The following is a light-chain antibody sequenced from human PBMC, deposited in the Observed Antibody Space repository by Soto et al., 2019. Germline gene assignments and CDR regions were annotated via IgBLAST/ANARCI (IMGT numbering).Light chain of an antibody. CDR1: SNDVGGYNY. V-gene: IGLV2-14*01. CDR3: SSYTSSSTPYV. CDR2: EVS. J-gene: IGLJ1*01. Sequence: QSALTQPASVSGSPGQSITISCTGTSNDVGGYNYVSWYQQHPGKAPKLMIYEVSNRPSGVSNRFSGSKSGNTASLTISGLQAEDEADYYCSSYTSSSTPYVFGTGTKATVL.